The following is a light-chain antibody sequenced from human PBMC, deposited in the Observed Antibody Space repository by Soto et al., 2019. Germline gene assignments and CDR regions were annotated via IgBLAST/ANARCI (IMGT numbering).Light chain of an antibody. CDR2: DVS. V-gene: IGLV2-11*01. CDR1: SNDVGGYNF. CDR3: SSYAGSSTLV. J-gene: IGLJ2*01. Sequence: QSALTQPRSVSGSPGQSVTISCTGTSNDVGGYNFVSWYQQHPGKVPKLFIYDVSRRPSGVPDRFSGSKSGNTASLTISGLQAEDEADYYCSSYAGSSTLVFGGGTKVTVL.